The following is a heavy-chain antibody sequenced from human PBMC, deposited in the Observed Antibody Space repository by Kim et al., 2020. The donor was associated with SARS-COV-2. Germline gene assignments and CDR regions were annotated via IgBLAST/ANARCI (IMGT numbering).Heavy chain of an antibody. CDR3: ARARGGSYYYGMDV. J-gene: IGHJ6*02. V-gene: IGHV3-30*01. Sequence: AESATGRFTISRDNSKNTLYLQMNSLRAGDTAVYYCARARGGSYYYGMDVWGQGTTVTASS. D-gene: IGHD1-26*01.